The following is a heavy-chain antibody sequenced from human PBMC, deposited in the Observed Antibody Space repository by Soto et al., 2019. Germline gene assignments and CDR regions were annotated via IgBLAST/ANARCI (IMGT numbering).Heavy chain of an antibody. CDR2: IIPIFGTA. J-gene: IGHJ3*02. D-gene: IGHD2-21*02. CDR1: GGTFSSYA. CDR3: ARDSGAYCCGDCYHHDAFDI. V-gene: IGHV1-69*01. Sequence: QVQLVQSGAEVKKPGSSVKVSCKASGGTFSSYAISWVRQAPGQGLEWMGGIIPIFGTANYAQKFQGRVTITADESTSTAYMELSSLRSEDTDVYCCARDSGAYCCGDCYHHDAFDIWGQVTMVTVSS.